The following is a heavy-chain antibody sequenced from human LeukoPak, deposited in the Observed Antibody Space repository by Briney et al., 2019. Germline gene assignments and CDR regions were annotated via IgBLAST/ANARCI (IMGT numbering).Heavy chain of an antibody. D-gene: IGHD2-2*01. J-gene: IGHJ3*02. CDR1: GGSISSGEYY. V-gene: IGHV4-30-4*01. CDR3: ARYIVVVPAQDAFDI. Sequence: SETLSLTCTVSGGSISSGEYYWSWIRQPPGKGLEWIGYIYYSGSTYYNPSLKSRVTISVDTSKNQFSLKLSSVTAADTAVYYCARYIVVVPAQDAFDIWGQGTMVTVSS. CDR2: IYYSGST.